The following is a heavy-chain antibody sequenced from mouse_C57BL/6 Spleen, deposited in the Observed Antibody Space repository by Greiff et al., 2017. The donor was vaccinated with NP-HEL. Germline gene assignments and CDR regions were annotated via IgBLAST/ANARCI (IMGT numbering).Heavy chain of an antibody. D-gene: IGHD1-1*01. CDR3: ARPSNYYGSSYDYFDY. J-gene: IGHJ2*01. CDR1: GYTFTSYW. Sequence: QVQLQQPGAELVMPGASVKLSCKASGYTFTSYWMHWVKQRPGQGLEWIGEIDPSDSYTNYNQKFKGKSTLTVDKSSSTAYMQLSSLTSEDSAVYYCARPSNYYGSSYDYFDYWGQGTTLTVSS. V-gene: IGHV1-69*01. CDR2: IDPSDSYT.